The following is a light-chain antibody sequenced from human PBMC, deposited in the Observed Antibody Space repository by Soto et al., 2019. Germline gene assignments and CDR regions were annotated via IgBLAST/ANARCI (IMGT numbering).Light chain of an antibody. J-gene: IGKJ4*01. Sequence: DIQMTQSPSSLSASVGDRVTITCQASQDIKNYLNWYQQKSGKAPKLLIYDASDLETGVPSRFSGSGSGTDFTFTINSLQPEDIATYYCQQYDNLPLTFGGGTKADIK. CDR3: QQYDNLPLT. CDR2: DAS. CDR1: QDIKNY. V-gene: IGKV1-33*01.